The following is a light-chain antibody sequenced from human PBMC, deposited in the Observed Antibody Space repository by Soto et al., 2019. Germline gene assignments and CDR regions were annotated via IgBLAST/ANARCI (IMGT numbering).Light chain of an antibody. CDR1: SSDVGGYNH. CDR3: SSYTSSSTLLYV. Sequence: QSVLTQPASVYGSPGQSITISCTGTSSDVGGYNHVSWYQQYPGKAPKVIIYELSNRPSGISNRFSGSKSGNTASLTISGLQAEDEADYYCSSYTSSSTLLYVFGTGTKVTVL. CDR2: ELS. J-gene: IGLJ1*01. V-gene: IGLV2-14*01.